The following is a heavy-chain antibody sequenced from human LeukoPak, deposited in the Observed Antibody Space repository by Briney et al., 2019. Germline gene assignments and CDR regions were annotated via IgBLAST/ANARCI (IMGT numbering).Heavy chain of an antibody. V-gene: IGHV1-2*02. J-gene: IGHJ4*02. CDR2: INCNSGGT. Sequence: ASVKVSCKASGYTFTDYYIHWVRQAPGQGLEWMGWINCNSGGTNYAQKFQVRVTMTRDTTISTAYMELSRLRSDDTAIYFCVRQVSDYWGQGTLVIVSS. CDR3: VRQVSDY. CDR1: GYTFTDYY. D-gene: IGHD1-14*01.